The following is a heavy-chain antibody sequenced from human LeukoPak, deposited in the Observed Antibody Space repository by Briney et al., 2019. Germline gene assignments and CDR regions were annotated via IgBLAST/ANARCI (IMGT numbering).Heavy chain of an antibody. CDR1: GGTFSSYA. V-gene: IGHV1-8*02. J-gene: IGHJ6*02. CDR2: MNPNSGNT. CDR3: ARDPYYYDSSALDV. Sequence: ASVKVSCKASGGTFSSYAISWVRQATGQGLEWMGWMNPNSGNTGYAQKFQGRVTMTRNTSISTAYMELSSLRSEDTAVYYCARDPYYYDSSALDVWGQGTTVTVSS. D-gene: IGHD3-22*01.